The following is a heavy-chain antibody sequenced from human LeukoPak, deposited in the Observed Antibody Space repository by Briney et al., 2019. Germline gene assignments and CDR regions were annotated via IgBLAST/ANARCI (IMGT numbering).Heavy chain of an antibody. CDR1: GFSVTSNY. Sequence: GGSLRLSCSASGFSVTSNYMSWLRQAPGKGLQWVSVIYSGGGTDYAGSVRGRFTISRDNSKNMLHLQMDNLRAEDTAVYYCARGFHFYASGTYSGAFDYWGQGTLVTVSS. CDR2: IYSGGGT. CDR3: ARGFHFYASGTYSGAFDY. D-gene: IGHD3-10*01. J-gene: IGHJ4*02. V-gene: IGHV3-53*01.